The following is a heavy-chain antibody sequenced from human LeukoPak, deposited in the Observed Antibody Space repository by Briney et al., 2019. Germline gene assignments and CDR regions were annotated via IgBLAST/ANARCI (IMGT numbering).Heavy chain of an antibody. D-gene: IGHD1-1*01. CDR1: GFTFDDYA. CDR2: ISWNSGSI. J-gene: IGHJ4*02. V-gene: IGHV3-9*01. Sequence: GGSLRLSCAASGFTFDDYAMHWVRQAPGKGLEWVSGISWNSGSIGYADSVKGRFTISRDNAKNSLYLQMNSLRAEDTALYYCAKDKRPDRWNFFDYWGQGTLVTVSS. CDR3: AKDKRPDRWNFFDY.